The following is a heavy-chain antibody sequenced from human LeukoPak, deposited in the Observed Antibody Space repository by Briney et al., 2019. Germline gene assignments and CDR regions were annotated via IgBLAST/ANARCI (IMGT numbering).Heavy chain of an antibody. CDR1: GFTFSSDW. J-gene: IGHJ4*02. V-gene: IGHV3-7*01. CDR3: ARSYGDYVGY. Sequence: GGSLRLSSAASGFTFSSDWMSWVRQAPGKGLEWVANIKQDGSEKYYVDSVKGRFTISRGNAKNSLYLQMNSLRAEDTAVYYCARSYGDYVGYWGQGTLVTVSS. D-gene: IGHD4-17*01. CDR2: IKQDGSEK.